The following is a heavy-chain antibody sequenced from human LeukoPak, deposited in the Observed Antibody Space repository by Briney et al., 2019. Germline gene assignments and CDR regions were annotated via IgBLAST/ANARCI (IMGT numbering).Heavy chain of an antibody. J-gene: IGHJ4*02. D-gene: IGHD3-22*01. Sequence: GGSLRLSCAASGFTFSSYAMSWVRQAPGKGLKSVSAISGSGGSTYYADSVKGRFTISRDNSKNTLYLQMNSLRAEDTAVYYCAKTGYDSSGYAHYWGQGTLVTVSS. CDR1: GFTFSSYA. CDR3: AKTGYDSSGYAHY. V-gene: IGHV3-23*01. CDR2: ISGSGGST.